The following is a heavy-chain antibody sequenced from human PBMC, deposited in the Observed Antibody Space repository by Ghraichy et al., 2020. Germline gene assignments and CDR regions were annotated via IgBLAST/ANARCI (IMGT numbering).Heavy chain of an antibody. Sequence: ASVQVSCKASGYTFISFAMHWVRQAPGQRLEWMGCFIAGNGNTKYSQKFQGRVTITRDTSASTAYMELSSLRSEDTAVYYCARLARVHSSGWYYFDDWGQGTLVTVSS. V-gene: IGHV1-3*01. CDR2: FIAGNGNT. CDR3: ARLARVHSSGWYYFDD. CDR1: GYTFISFA. D-gene: IGHD6-19*01. J-gene: IGHJ4*02.